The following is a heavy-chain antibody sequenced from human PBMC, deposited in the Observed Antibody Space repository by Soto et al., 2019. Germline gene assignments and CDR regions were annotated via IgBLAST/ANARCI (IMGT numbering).Heavy chain of an antibody. V-gene: IGHV3-21*01. CDR1: GFTFSSYS. CDR2: ISSSSSYI. CDR3: ARDLSVTTGFDY. Sequence: GGSLRLSCAASGFTFSSYSMNWVRQAPGKGPEWVSSISSSSSYIYYADSVKGRFTISRDNAKNSLYLQMNSLRAEDTAVYYCARDLSVTTGFDYWGQGTLVTVSS. D-gene: IGHD4-4*01. J-gene: IGHJ4*02.